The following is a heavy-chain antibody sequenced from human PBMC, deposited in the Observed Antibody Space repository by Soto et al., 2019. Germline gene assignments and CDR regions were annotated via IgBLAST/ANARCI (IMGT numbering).Heavy chain of an antibody. Sequence: EVQLLESGGGLVQPGGSLSLSCAASGFTFSNYAMSWVRQAPGKGLEWVSTLSGSGGSTYYADSVKGRFTISRDNSKKTLYLQMNSLRAEDTAVYYCAKDTVPVATPWFDPWGQGTLVTVSS. CDR3: AKDTVPVATPWFDP. D-gene: IGHD2-2*01. CDR1: GFTFSNYA. V-gene: IGHV3-23*01. CDR2: LSGSGGST. J-gene: IGHJ5*02.